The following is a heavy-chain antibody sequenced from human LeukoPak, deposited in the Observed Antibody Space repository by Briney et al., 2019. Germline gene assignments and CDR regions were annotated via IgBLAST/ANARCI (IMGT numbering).Heavy chain of an antibody. Sequence: GGPLRLSCAASGFTFSNAWMSWVRQAPGKGLEWVGRIKSKTDGGTTDYAAPVKGRFTISRDDSKNTLYLQMNSLKTEDTAVYYCTTGVSGSSSWFDYWGQGTLVTVSS. V-gene: IGHV3-15*01. D-gene: IGHD6-13*01. J-gene: IGHJ4*02. CDR2: IKSKTDGGTT. CDR3: TTGVSGSSSWFDY. CDR1: GFTFSNAW.